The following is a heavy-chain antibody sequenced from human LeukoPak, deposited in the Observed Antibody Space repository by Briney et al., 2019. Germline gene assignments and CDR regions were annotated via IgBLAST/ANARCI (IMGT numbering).Heavy chain of an antibody. CDR1: GGSISSFY. D-gene: IGHD4-11*01. V-gene: IGHV4-59*01. CDR2: IYYSGST. CDR3: AREGVTKYFFDY. Sequence: SETLSLTCTVSGGSISSFYWSWIRQPPGKGLEWIGYIYYSGSTDYNPSLKSRVTISVDTSKNQFSLKLSSVTAADTAVYYWAREGVTKYFFDYWGQGTLVTVSS. J-gene: IGHJ4*02.